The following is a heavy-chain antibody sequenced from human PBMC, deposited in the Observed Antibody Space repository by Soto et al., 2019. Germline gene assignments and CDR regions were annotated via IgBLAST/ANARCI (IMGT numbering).Heavy chain of an antibody. D-gene: IGHD3-22*01. V-gene: IGHV3-30*18. J-gene: IGHJ4*02. CDR2: ISYDGSNK. Sequence: GGSLRLSCAASGFTFSSYGMHWVRQAPGKGLQWVAVISYDGSNKYYADSVKGRFTISRDNSKNTLYLQMNSLRAEDTAVYYCAKDQLSVYYYDSSGYYFFDWFVAGFDYWGQGTLVTVSS. CDR1: GFTFSSYG. CDR3: AKDQLSVYYYDSSGYYFFDWFVAGFDY.